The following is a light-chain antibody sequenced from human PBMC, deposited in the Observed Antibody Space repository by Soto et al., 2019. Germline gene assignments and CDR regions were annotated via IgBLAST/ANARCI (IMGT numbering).Light chain of an antibody. CDR1: SCNVGGDNS. Sequence: QSVLTQPPSVSGSPGQTVTISCTGTSCNVGGDNSVSWYQQHPGTAPKLLIYEVSNRPSGVSDRFSGSKSGTTASLTITGLQAEDEANYYCPSYISSLSAVVFGGGTKLTVL. CDR3: PSYISSLSAVV. V-gene: IGLV2-14*01. CDR2: EVS. J-gene: IGLJ2*01.